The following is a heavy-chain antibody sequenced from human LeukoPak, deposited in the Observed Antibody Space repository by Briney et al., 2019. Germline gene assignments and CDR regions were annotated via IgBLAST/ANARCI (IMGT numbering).Heavy chain of an antibody. V-gene: IGHV4-34*01. CDR2: INHSAST. J-gene: IGHJ6*02. Sequence: SETLSLNCAVYGGSFSGYYWSWIRQPPGKGLEWIGEINHSASTNYNPSLKSRVTISVDTSKNQFSLKLSSVTAADTAVYYCARINPYCSSTSCTPWYYYYGMDVWGQGTTVTVSS. CDR1: GGSFSGYY. D-gene: IGHD2-2*01. CDR3: ARINPYCSSTSCTPWYYYYGMDV.